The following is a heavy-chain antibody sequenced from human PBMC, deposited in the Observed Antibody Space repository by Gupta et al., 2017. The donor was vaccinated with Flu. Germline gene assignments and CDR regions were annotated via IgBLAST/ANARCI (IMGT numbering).Heavy chain of an antibody. V-gene: IGHV3-74*01. D-gene: IGHD1-26*01. CDR3: ARAGRDGRSDAFDI. CDR2: INSDGSST. Sequence: EVQLVESGGGLVQPGGSLRLSCAASGFTFSSYWMHWVRQAPGKGLLWVARINSDGSSTNYADAVKGRFTISRDNAKNTLYLQMKSMRAEDTAVYYCARAGRDGRSDAFDIWGQGTMVTVSS. CDR1: GFTFSSYW. J-gene: IGHJ3*02.